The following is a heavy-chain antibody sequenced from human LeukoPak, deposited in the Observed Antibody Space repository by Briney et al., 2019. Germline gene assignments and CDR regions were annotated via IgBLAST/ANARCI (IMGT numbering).Heavy chain of an antibody. V-gene: IGHV1-2*02. CDR2: INSNSGGT. CDR3: ARDLYYYDSSGYYTEYFQH. Sequence: ASVKVSCKASGYTFTGYYMHWVRQAPGQGLEWMGWINSNSGGTNYAQKFQGRVTMTRDTSISTAYMELSRLRSDDTAVYYCARDLYYYDSSGYYTEYFQHWGQGTLVTVSS. J-gene: IGHJ1*01. D-gene: IGHD3-22*01. CDR1: GYTFTGYY.